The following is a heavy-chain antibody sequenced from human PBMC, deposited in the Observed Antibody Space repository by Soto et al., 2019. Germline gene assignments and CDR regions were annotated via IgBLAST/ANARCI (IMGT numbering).Heavy chain of an antibody. V-gene: IGHV1-18*01. J-gene: IGHJ4*02. CDR1: GYAFTTYG. D-gene: IGHD1-1*01. CDR2: ISAHNGNT. Sequence: QVHLVQSGAEVKKPGASVKVSCKGYGYAFTTYGITWVRQAPGQGLECMGWISAHNGNTNYAQKLQGRVTVTRDTSTSTAYMELRSLRSDDTAVYYCARGRYGDYWGQGALVTVSS. CDR3: ARGRYGDY.